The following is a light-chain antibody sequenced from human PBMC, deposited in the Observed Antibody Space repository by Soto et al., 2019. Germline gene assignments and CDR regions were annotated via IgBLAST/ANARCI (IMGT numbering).Light chain of an antibody. J-gene: IGLJ1*01. V-gene: IGLV2-23*01. CDR2: EGI. CDR3: CSYVGATTYV. CDR1: SSTVGGFNV. Sequence: QSVLTQPDSVSGSPGQSITISCTGTSSTVGGFNVVSWYQQHPGKAPKVIIYEGIKRPSGISNRFSGSNSGSTASLTISGLQAEDEADYYCCSYVGATTYVFGTGTKV.